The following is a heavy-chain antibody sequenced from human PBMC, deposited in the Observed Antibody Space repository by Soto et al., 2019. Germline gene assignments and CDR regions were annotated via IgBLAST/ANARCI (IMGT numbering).Heavy chain of an antibody. CDR3: AKEDRGYSYGYPLSEDWYYFDY. CDR1: GFTFSSYA. J-gene: IGHJ4*02. D-gene: IGHD5-18*01. V-gene: IGHV3-23*01. CDR2: ISGSGGST. Sequence: GGSLRLSCAASGFTFSSYAMSWVRQAPGKGLEWVSAISGSGGSTYYADSVKGRFTISRDNSKNTLYLQMNSLRAEDTAVYYCAKEDRGYSYGYPLSEDWYYFDYWGQGTLVTVSS.